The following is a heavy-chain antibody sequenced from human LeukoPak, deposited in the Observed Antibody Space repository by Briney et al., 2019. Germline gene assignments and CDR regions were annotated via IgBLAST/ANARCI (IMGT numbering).Heavy chain of an antibody. J-gene: IGHJ4*02. CDR3: ASVPKGYSSGWYFDY. V-gene: IGHV1-69*04. CDR2: IIPILGIA. Sequence: ASVKVSCKASGGTFSSYAISWVRQAPGQGLEWMGRIIPILGIANYAQKFQGRVTITADKSTSTAYMELSSLRSEGTAVYYCASVPKGYSSGWYFDYWGQGTLVTVSS. CDR1: GGTFSSYA. D-gene: IGHD6-19*01.